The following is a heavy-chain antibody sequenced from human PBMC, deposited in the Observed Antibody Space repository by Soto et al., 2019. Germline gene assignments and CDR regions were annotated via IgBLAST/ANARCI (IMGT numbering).Heavy chain of an antibody. Sequence: GESLKISCKGSGYSFTSYWIGWVRQMPGKGLEWMGIIYPGDSDTKYNPSFQGQVTISADKSITTTYLRWTSLKASDTAIYYCAASIFYYGMDVWGQGTTVTVSS. CDR3: AASIFYYGMDV. J-gene: IGHJ6*02. CDR1: GYSFTSYW. CDR2: IYPGDSDT. V-gene: IGHV5-51*01.